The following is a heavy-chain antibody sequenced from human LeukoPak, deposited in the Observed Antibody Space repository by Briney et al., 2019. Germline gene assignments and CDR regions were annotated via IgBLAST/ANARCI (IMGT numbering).Heavy chain of an antibody. J-gene: IGHJ3*02. CDR2: IYYTGTT. D-gene: IGHD3-3*01. CDR1: GDSISSGGYY. Sequence: SETLSLTCTVSGDSISSGGYYWGWIRQPPGKGLEWIGTIYYTGTTHYNPSLKSRVTISVDTSKNQFSLKLSSVTAADTAVYYCARVRIWSGYLSDAFDIWGQGTMVTVSS. V-gene: IGHV4-39*07. CDR3: ARVRIWSGYLSDAFDI.